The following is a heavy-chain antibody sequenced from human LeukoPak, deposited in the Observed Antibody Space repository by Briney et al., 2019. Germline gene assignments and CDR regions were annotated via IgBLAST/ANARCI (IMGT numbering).Heavy chain of an antibody. V-gene: IGHV3-23*01. Sequence: PGGSLRLSCAASGFTFSSYAMCWVRQAPGKGLEWISAISGSGGSTYYADSVKGRFTISRDNSKDTLYLQMNSLRAEDTAVYYCAKLHDYGDYEGDDYWGQGTLVTVSS. D-gene: IGHD4-17*01. CDR2: ISGSGGST. CDR1: GFTFSSYA. CDR3: AKLHDYGDYEGDDY. J-gene: IGHJ4*02.